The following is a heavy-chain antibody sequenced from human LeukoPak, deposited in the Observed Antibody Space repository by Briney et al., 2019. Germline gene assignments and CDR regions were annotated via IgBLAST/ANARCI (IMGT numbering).Heavy chain of an antibody. CDR1: GFTFDDYA. CDR3: AKVGQLQGLNY. CDR2: ISWNSGSI. Sequence: PGRSLRLSCAASGFTFDDYAMHWVRQAPGKGLEWVSGISWNSGSIGYADSVKGRFTISRDNAKNSLYLQMNSLRAEDTAVYYCAKVGQLQGLNYWGQGTLVTVSS. J-gene: IGHJ4*02. V-gene: IGHV3-9*01. D-gene: IGHD6-6*01.